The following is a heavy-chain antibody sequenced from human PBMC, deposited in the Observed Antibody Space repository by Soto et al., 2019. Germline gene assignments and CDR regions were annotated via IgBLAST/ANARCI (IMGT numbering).Heavy chain of an antibody. CDR2: IYYTGST. V-gene: IGHV4-59*01. J-gene: IGHJ4*02. Sequence: WTWIRQPPGKGLEWIGYIYYTGSTSYNPSLKSRLTMSVDTSKNQFSLKLSSVTAADTAVYYCARGKLILDYWGQGTLVTVSS. D-gene: IGHD2-15*01. CDR3: ARGKLILDY.